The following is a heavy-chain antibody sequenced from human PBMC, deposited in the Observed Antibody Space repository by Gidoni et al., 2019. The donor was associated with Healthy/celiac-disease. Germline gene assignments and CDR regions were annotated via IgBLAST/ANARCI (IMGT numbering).Heavy chain of an antibody. D-gene: IGHD2-15*01. Sequence: TISRDNSKNTLYLQMNSLRAEDTAVYYCARGPVAANLAFDYWGQGTLVTVSS. CDR3: ARGPVAANLAFDY. V-gene: IGHV3-30*07. J-gene: IGHJ4*02.